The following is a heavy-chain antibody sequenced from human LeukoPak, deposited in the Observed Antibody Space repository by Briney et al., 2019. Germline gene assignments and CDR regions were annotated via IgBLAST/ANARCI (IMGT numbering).Heavy chain of an antibody. J-gene: IGHJ4*02. D-gene: IGHD3-10*01. Sequence: GESLKISCKGSGYIFTNYWIGWVRQMPGKGLEWVGIMYPGDSDTRYSPSFQGQITISADKSISTTYLQWSSLTVSDTAIYYCAASTYGSGSYVGFDSWGQGTLVSVSS. CDR3: AASTYGSGSYVGFDS. V-gene: IGHV5-51*01. CDR2: MYPGDSDT. CDR1: GYIFTNYW.